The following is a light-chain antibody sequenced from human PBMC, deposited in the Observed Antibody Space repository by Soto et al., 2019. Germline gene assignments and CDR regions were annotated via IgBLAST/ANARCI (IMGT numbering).Light chain of an antibody. CDR3: QQYNKWPLT. Sequence: EIVMTQSPATLSVSPGERATLSCRASQSVSSNFAWYQQRPGQAPRLFIYGASTRATGIPARFSGSGSGTEFTLTISSLQSEDCAVYYCQQYNKWPLTFGGGTKVEIK. CDR1: QSVSSN. CDR2: GAS. V-gene: IGKV3-15*01. J-gene: IGKJ4*01.